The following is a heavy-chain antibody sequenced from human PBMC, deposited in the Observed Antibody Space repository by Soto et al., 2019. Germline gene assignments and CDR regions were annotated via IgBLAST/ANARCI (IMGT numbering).Heavy chain of an antibody. Sequence: QVQLVESGGGAVQPGESLRLSCVASGFDFTYYAMHWVRQAPGKGLESVAVMSSDGSKIHHTDSVKGRFTSARDNSKNTLYLPMNSLRKEDTAVYFCAKDEGVGGTLGPFDYWGQGTLVSVSS. D-gene: IGHD1-26*01. CDR1: GFDFTYYA. V-gene: IGHV3-30*18. CDR3: AKDEGVGGTLGPFDY. CDR2: MSSDGSKI. J-gene: IGHJ4*02.